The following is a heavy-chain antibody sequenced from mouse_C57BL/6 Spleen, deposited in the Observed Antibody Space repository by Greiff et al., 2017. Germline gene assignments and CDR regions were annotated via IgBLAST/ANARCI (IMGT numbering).Heavy chain of an antibody. Sequence: VQVVESGAELVKPGASVKISCKASGYAFRSYWMNWVKQRPGKGLEWIGQIYPGDGDTNYNGKFKGKATLTADKSSSTAYMQLSSLTSEDSAVYFCASGYFYAMDYWGQGTSVTVSS. D-gene: IGHD2-3*01. V-gene: IGHV1-80*01. CDR1: GYAFRSYW. CDR3: ASGYFYAMDY. J-gene: IGHJ4*01. CDR2: IYPGDGDT.